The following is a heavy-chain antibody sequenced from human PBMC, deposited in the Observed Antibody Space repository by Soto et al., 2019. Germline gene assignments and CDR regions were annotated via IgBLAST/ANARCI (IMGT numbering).Heavy chain of an antibody. CDR3: ARDATMVRGVIITRYYYGMDV. V-gene: IGHV4-59*01. D-gene: IGHD3-10*01. Sequence: PSETLSLTCTVSGGSISSYYWSWIRQPPGKGLEWVGYIFYSGSTNYNPSLKSRVTISVDTSKNQFSLKLSSVTAADTAVYYCARDATMVRGVIITRYYYGMDVWGQGTTVTVSS. CDR2: IFYSGST. CDR1: GGSISSYY. J-gene: IGHJ6*02.